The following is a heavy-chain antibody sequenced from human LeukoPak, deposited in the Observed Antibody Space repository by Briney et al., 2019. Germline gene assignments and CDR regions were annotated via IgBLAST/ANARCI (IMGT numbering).Heavy chain of an antibody. Sequence: ASVKVSCKASGYTFTSYDINWVRQATGQGLEWMGWMNPNSGNTGYAQKFQGRVTMTRNTSISTAYMELSSLRSEDTAVYYCASGPKWTGSYYYFDSWGQGPLVTVSS. CDR2: MNPNSGNT. CDR1: GYTFTSYD. D-gene: IGHD1-26*01. CDR3: ASGPKWTGSYYYFDS. V-gene: IGHV1-8*01. J-gene: IGHJ4*02.